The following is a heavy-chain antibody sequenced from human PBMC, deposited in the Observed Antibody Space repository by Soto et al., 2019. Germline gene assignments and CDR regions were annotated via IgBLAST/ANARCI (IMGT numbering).Heavy chain of an antibody. Sequence: GESLKISCKGSGYNFNTNWMGWVRQMPGKGLEWMGVIFPSDSDIRYSPSLQGQVTISADKSISTTYLQWRSLTASDTAMYYCARVFGSGWSGFDPWGQGTLVTVSS. V-gene: IGHV5-51*01. D-gene: IGHD6-19*01. CDR3: ARVFGSGWSGFDP. CDR1: GYNFNTNW. CDR2: IFPSDSDI. J-gene: IGHJ5*02.